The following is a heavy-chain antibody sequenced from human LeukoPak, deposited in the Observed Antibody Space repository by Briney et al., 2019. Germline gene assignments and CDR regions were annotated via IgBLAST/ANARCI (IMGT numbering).Heavy chain of an antibody. D-gene: IGHD5-18*01. J-gene: IGHJ4*02. CDR1: GFTFSSYS. CDR2: ISSSSYI. CDR3: ARDRGYSYGYSTGGFDY. V-gene: IGHV3-21*01. Sequence: GGSLRLSCAASGFTFSSYSMNWVRQAPGKGLEWVSSISSSSYIYYADSVKGRFTISRDNAKNSLYLQMNSLRAEDTAVYYCARDRGYSYGYSTGGFDYWGQGTLVTVSS.